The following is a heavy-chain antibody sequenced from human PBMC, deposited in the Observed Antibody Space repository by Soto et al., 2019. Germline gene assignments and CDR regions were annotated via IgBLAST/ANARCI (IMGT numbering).Heavy chain of an antibody. J-gene: IGHJ5*02. Sequence: ASVKVSCKASGGTFSSYAISWLRQAPGQGLEWMGGIIPIFGTANYAQKFQGRVTITADKSTSTAYMELSSLRSEDTAVYYCARAHYDSSGYPNWFDPWGQGTLVTVSS. CDR3: ARAHYDSSGYPNWFDP. CDR1: GGTFSSYA. CDR2: IIPIFGTA. D-gene: IGHD3-22*01. V-gene: IGHV1-69*06.